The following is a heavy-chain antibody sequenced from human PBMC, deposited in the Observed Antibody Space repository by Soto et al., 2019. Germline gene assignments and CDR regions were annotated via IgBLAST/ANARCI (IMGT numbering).Heavy chain of an antibody. CDR1: EGTFSSYS. CDR2: IIPLLGTA. Sequence: SVKISCKASEGTFSSYSITWVRQAPGQRLEWMGEIIPLLGTANYAQKFQGRVTITGDKSTSTIYMGLSSLRSDDTAVYYCARDPVDLFGYMDVWGQGTTVTVSS. J-gene: IGHJ6*02. D-gene: IGHD6-25*01. CDR3: ARDPVDLFGYMDV. V-gene: IGHV1-69*08.